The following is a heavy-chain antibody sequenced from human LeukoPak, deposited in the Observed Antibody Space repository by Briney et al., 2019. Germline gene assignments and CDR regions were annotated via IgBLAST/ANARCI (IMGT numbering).Heavy chain of an antibody. V-gene: IGHV3-30*04. Sequence: GGSLRLSCAASGFTFSGYAMHWVRQAPGKGLEWVAVISYDGSNKYYADSVKGRFTISRDNSNNTLYLQMNSLKTEDTAVYYCTRSGIRCSGGSCYYYYYMDVWGKGTTVTVSS. D-gene: IGHD2-15*01. CDR2: ISYDGSNK. CDR3: TRSGIRCSGGSCYYYYYMDV. CDR1: GFTFSGYA. J-gene: IGHJ6*03.